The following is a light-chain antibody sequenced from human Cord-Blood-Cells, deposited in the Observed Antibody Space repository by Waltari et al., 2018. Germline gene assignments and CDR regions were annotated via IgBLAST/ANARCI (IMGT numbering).Light chain of an antibody. CDR3: QQYDNLPFT. Sequence: DIQMTQSPSSLSASVGDRVTITCQASQAISNYLNWYQQKPGKAPKLLIYDASNLETGVPSRFSGSGSGTDFTLTISSLQPEDIATYYCQQYDNLPFTFGQGTRLEIK. CDR1: QAISNY. J-gene: IGKJ5*01. V-gene: IGKV1-33*01. CDR2: DAS.